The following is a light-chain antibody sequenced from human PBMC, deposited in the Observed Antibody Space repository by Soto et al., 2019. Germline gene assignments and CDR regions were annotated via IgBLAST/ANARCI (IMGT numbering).Light chain of an antibody. Sequence: DIQMTQSPSTLPASVGDRVTITCRASQTISSWLAWYQQKPGKAPELLIYAASTLKSGVPSRFSGNGSETEFTLTISSLQPDDFATYYCQQYNSYSPITFGQGTRLAN. CDR3: QQYNSYSPIT. V-gene: IGKV1-5*01. J-gene: IGKJ5*01. CDR2: AAS. CDR1: QTISSW.